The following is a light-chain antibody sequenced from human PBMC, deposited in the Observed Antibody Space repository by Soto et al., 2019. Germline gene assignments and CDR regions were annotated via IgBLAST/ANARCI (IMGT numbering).Light chain of an antibody. Sequence: DIQMTQSPSSLSASVGDRVNITCRASQGISNYLVWYQQKPGKVPKLLIYAASTLQSGVPSRFSGSGSGTDFTLTISSLQPEDVSTYYCQNYNSAPWTFGQGTKVEIK. V-gene: IGKV1-27*01. CDR2: AAS. J-gene: IGKJ1*01. CDR3: QNYNSAPWT. CDR1: QGISNY.